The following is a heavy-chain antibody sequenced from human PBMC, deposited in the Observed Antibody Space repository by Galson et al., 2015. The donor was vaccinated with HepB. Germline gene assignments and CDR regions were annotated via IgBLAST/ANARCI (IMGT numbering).Heavy chain of an antibody. Sequence: SLRLSCAASGFTFSSYAMSWVRQAPGKGLEWVSAISGSGGSTYYADSVKGRFTISRDNSKNTLYLQMNSLRAEDTAVYYCAKGAPMVRGVKGFLGWFDPWGQGTLVTVSS. CDR3: AKGAPMVRGVKGFLGWFDP. D-gene: IGHD3-10*01. CDR2: ISGSGGST. V-gene: IGHV3-23*01. CDR1: GFTFSSYA. J-gene: IGHJ5*02.